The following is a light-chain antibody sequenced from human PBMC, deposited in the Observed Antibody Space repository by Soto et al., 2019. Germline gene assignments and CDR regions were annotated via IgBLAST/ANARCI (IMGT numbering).Light chain of an antibody. Sequence: QSVLTQPASVSGSPGQSITISCTGTSSDVGGYNYVSWYQQHPGKAPKLMISDVSNRPSGVSNRFSASKSDNTASLTISGLQTEDEADYYCLSYTNIRTYVFGTGTKLTVL. CDR2: DVS. CDR1: SSDVGGYNY. V-gene: IGLV2-14*03. CDR3: LSYTNIRTYV. J-gene: IGLJ1*01.